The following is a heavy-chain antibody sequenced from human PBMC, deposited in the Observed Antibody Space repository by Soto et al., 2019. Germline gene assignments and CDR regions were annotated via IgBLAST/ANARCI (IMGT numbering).Heavy chain of an antibody. D-gene: IGHD3-10*01. J-gene: IGHJ5*02. V-gene: IGHV3-30*18. Sequence: QVQLVESGGGVVQPGRSLRLSCAASGFTFSSYGMHWVRQAPGKGLEWVAVISYDGSNKYYADSVKGRFTISRDNSKNKLYMQMNSLRAEDTAVYYCAKVRVRGLRYNWCDPWFQGTLVTVAS. CDR2: ISYDGSNK. CDR3: AKVRVRGLRYNWCDP. CDR1: GFTFSSYG.